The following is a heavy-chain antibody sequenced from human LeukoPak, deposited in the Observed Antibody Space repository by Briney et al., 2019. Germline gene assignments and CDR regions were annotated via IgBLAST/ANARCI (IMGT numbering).Heavy chain of an antibody. CDR3: ARGPFVLIAAAANDAFDV. D-gene: IGHD6-13*01. CDR1: GFTFSSYE. V-gene: IGHV3-48*03. CDR2: ISSSGSSV. J-gene: IGHJ3*01. Sequence: GGSLRLSCAASGFTFSSYEMNWVRQAPGQGLEWVSYISSSGSSVYYADSVRGRFTISRDNAKSSLYLQMNSLRAEDTAVYYCARGPFVLIAAAANDAFDVWGQGTVVTVSS.